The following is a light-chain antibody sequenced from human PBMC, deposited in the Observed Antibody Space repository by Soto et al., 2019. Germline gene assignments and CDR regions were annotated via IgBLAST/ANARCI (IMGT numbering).Light chain of an antibody. V-gene: IGKV1-39*01. CDR3: QEGDSYPQIYT. Sequence: DIQMTQSPSSLSASVGDRITITCRASQRISNSLNWYQQKPGKAPDLLIYAASNLQSGVPSRFRRSGSGTDFTLTISSLQPEDFATYYYQEGDSYPQIYTFGQRTKLESK. CDR1: QRISNS. J-gene: IGKJ2*01. CDR2: AAS.